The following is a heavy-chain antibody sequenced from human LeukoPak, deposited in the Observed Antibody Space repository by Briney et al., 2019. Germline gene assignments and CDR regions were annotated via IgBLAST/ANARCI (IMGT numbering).Heavy chain of an antibody. CDR1: AASISSSSYY. D-gene: IGHD5-24*01. V-gene: IGHV4-39*01. Sequence: PSETLSLTCTISAASISSSSYYWGWIRQPPGKGLEWIGSIYYSGSTYYNPSLKSRVTISVDTSKNQFSLKLSSVTAADTAVYYCARHGEMATADYWGQGTLVTVSS. CDR2: IYYSGST. CDR3: ARHGEMATADY. J-gene: IGHJ4*02.